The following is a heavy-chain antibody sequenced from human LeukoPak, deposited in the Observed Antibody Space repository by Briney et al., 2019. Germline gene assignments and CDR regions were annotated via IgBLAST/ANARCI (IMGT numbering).Heavy chain of an antibody. CDR3: ARDRSPPYDYVWGSYRHDAFDI. Sequence: GGSLRLSCAASGFTFSSYSMNWVRQAPGKGLEWVSYISSSSSTIYYADSVKGRFTISRDNAKNSLYLQMNSLRAEDTAVYYCARDRSPPYDYVWGSYRHDAFDIWGQGTMVTVSS. CDR2: ISSSSSTI. J-gene: IGHJ3*02. V-gene: IGHV3-48*04. CDR1: GFTFSSYS. D-gene: IGHD3-16*02.